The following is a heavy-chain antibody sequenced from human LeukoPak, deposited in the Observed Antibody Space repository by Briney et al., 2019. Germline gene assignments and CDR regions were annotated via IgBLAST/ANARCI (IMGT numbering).Heavy chain of an antibody. D-gene: IGHD2-21*02. CDR2: INPSGGST. Sequence: ASVKVSCKASGYTFTSYYMHWVRQAPGQGLEWMGIINPSGGSTSYAQKFQGRVTMTRDTSISTAYMELSRLRSDDTAVYYCAGSLAYCGGDCLFDYWGQGTLVTVSS. CDR3: AGSLAYCGGDCLFDY. CDR1: GYTFTSYY. V-gene: IGHV1-46*01. J-gene: IGHJ4*02.